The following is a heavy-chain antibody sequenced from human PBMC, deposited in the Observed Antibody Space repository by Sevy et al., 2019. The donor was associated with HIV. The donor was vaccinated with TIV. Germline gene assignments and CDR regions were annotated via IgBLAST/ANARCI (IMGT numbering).Heavy chain of an antibody. CDR1: GGSINSDH. J-gene: IGHJ3*02. Sequence: ETLSPTRTVSGGSINSDHWNWIRQPPGKGLEGIGYVYYTWGNNYQPSLKNRVTIAVDRTKNQFSLRRTSVTAADTAVYFSARRNDFDIWGQGTMVTVSS. V-gene: IGHV4-59*08. CDR2: VYYTWGN. CDR3: ARRNDFDI.